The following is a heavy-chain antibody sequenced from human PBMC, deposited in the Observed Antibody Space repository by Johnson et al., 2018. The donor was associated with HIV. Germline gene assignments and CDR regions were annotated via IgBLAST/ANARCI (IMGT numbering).Heavy chain of an antibody. V-gene: IGHV3-11*01. Sequence: QEKLVESGGGLVKPGGSLRLSCAASGFTFSDYYMSWIRQAPGKGLEWISYISSSGSTIYYADSVKGRFTISRDNAKNSLYLQMNSLRAEDTALYYCARDHGYCSSTSCYGDDAFDIWGQGTMVTVSS. D-gene: IGHD2-2*03. CDR1: GFTFSDYY. CDR3: ARDHGYCSSTSCYGDDAFDI. CDR2: ISSSGSTI. J-gene: IGHJ3*02.